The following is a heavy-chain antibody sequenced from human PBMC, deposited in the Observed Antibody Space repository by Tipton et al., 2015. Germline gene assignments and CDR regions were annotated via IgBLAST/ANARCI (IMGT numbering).Heavy chain of an antibody. CDR3: ARRSMVGEKGLDS. V-gene: IGHV4-34*01. Sequence: TLSLTCAVYGGSFSDYSWSWIRQPPGKGLEWIGEINHSGSTNYNPSLKSRVTISGDTSKNQFSLRLTSLTAADTAIYYCARRSMVGEKGLDSWGQGTLVTVSS. CDR1: GGSFSDYS. D-gene: IGHD1-26*01. CDR2: INHSGST. J-gene: IGHJ4*02.